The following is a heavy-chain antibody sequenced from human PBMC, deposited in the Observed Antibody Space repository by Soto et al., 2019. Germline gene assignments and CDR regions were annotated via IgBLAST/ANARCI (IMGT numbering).Heavy chain of an antibody. J-gene: IGHJ5*02. CDR1: GYTFTDYY. CDR2: VFLGDSDA. D-gene: IGHD2-8*01. CDR3: ARRRGRCSDGVCYSWWFDP. V-gene: IGHV5-51*01. Sequence: SCKTSGYTFTDYYIHWVRHTPDKGLEWIGFVFLGDSDARYSPAFQGQVTMSADRSSTYLQWSSLKASDTGIYYCARRRGRCSDGVCYSWWFDPWGQGTRVTVSS.